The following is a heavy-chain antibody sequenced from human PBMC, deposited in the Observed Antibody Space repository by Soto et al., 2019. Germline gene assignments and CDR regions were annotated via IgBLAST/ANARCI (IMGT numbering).Heavy chain of an antibody. V-gene: IGHV3-23*01. CDR2: ISGSGGST. J-gene: IGHJ3*02. CDR3: ATRSGRIVVVISDAFDI. Sequence: EVQLLESGGGLVQPGGSLRLSCAASGFTFSSYAMSWVRQAPGKGLEWVSAISGSGGSTYYADSVKGRFTISRDNSKNKLYLQMNSLRAEATAVYYCATRSGRIVVVISDAFDIWGQGTMVTVSS. CDR1: GFTFSSYA. D-gene: IGHD3-22*01.